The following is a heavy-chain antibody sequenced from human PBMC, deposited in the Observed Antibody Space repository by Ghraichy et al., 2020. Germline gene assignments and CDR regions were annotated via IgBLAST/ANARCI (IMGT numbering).Heavy chain of an antibody. D-gene: IGHD1-26*01. CDR3: ARGRGRGWYFDL. CDR1: GGSISSYY. J-gene: IGHJ2*01. CDR2: IYYSGST. Sequence: GSLRLSCTVSGGSISSYYWSWIRQPPGKGLEWIGYIYYSGSTNYNPSLKSRVTISVDTSKNQFSLKLSSVTAADTAVYYCARGRGRGWYFDLWGRGTLVTVSS. V-gene: IGHV4-59*01.